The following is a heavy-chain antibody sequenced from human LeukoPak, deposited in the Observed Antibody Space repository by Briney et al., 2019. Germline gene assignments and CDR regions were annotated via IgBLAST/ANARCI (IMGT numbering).Heavy chain of an antibody. CDR1: GGFISSGEFY. CDR2: IYYSGST. CDR3: ARGRGWSTGCWFDP. Sequence: PSETLSLTCTVSGGFISSGEFYWSWIRQPPGKGLEWIGYIYYSGSTYYSPSLKSRVAISVDTSKNQFSLKLSSVTAADTAIYYCARGRGWSTGCWFDPWGQGTLVTVSS. V-gene: IGHV4-30-4*01. D-gene: IGHD1-26*01. J-gene: IGHJ5*02.